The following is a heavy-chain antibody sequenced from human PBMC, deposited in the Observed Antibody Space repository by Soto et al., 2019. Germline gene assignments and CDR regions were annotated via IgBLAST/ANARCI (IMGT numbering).Heavy chain of an antibody. V-gene: IGHV3-23*01. CDR3: AKSINYYYYYYMDV. J-gene: IGHJ6*03. Sequence: GGSLRLSCAASGFTVSSNYMSWVRQAPGKGLEWVSVISGSGGSTYYADSVKGRFTISRDNSKNTLYLQMNSLRAEDTAVYYCAKSINYYYYYYMDVWGKGTTVTVSS. CDR1: GFTVSSNY. CDR2: ISGSGGST.